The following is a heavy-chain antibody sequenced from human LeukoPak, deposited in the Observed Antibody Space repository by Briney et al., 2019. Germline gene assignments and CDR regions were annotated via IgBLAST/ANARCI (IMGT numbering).Heavy chain of an antibody. D-gene: IGHD3-22*01. J-gene: IGHJ4*02. CDR3: ARLYDYYDSSGYYYYYFDY. CDR1: GGSISSSSYY. Sequence: SETLSLTCTVSGGSISSSSYYWGWLRQPPGTGLEWIGSIYYSGSTYYSPSLKSRVTISVATSKNQFSLKLSSVTAADTAVYYCARLYDYYDSSGYYYYYFDYWGQGTLVTVSS. V-gene: IGHV4-39*07. CDR2: IYYSGST.